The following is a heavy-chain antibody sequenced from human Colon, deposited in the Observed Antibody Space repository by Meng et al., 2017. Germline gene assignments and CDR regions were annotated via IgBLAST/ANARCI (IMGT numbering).Heavy chain of an antibody. J-gene: IGHJ3*02. CDR1: SGSISSYY. D-gene: IGHD3-10*01. CDR3: AKYLVRGNIIQGHDAFDM. Sequence: GSLRLSCTVSSGSISSYYWSWIRQPVGKGLELVGRIYSSGSAIYNPSLKGRVTISVDTSKNEFSLRLSSVTAADTAVYYCAKYLVRGNIIQGHDAFDMWGQGTMVTVSS. CDR2: IYSSGSA. V-gene: IGHV4-4*07.